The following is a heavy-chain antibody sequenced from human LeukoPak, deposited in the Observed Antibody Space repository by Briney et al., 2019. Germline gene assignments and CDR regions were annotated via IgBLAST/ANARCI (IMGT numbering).Heavy chain of an antibody. J-gene: IGHJ4*02. Sequence: PSETLSLTCTVSGGSISSSSYYWGWIRQPPGKGLEWIGSIYYSGSTYYNPSLKSRVTISVDTSKNQFSLKLSSVTAADTAVYYCARGDYYDSSGPNLQGWGQGTLATVSS. V-gene: IGHV4-39*07. CDR1: GGSISSSSYY. CDR3: ARGDYYDSSGPNLQG. CDR2: IYYSGST. D-gene: IGHD3-22*01.